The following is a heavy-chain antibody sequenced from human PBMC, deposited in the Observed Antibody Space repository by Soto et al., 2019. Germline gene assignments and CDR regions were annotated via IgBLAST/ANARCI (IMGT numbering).Heavy chain of an antibody. CDR3: AKTGSSSWGPYYYYMDV. D-gene: IGHD6-13*01. CDR1: GFTFSSYG. V-gene: IGHV3-33*03. J-gene: IGHJ6*03. Sequence: GGSLRLSCAASGFTFSSYGMHWVRQAPGKGLEWVAVIWYDGSNKYYADSVKGRFTISRDNAKNSLYLQMNSLRAEDTAVYYCAKTGSSSWGPYYYYMDVWGKGTTVTVSS. CDR2: IWYDGSNK.